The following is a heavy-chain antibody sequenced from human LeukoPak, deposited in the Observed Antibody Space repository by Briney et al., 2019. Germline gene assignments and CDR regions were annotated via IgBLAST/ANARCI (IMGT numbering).Heavy chain of an antibody. CDR1: GFTFSSHG. Sequence: GGSLRLSCEASGFTFSSHGMHWVRQPPGKGLEWVGVIWNDGSDQYYGDSVRGRFTVSRDNLKSTLYLQMDSLRAEDTAVYYCARGCGGSPGCYIIDKWGQGTLVTVSS. CDR3: ARGCGGSPGCYIIDK. V-gene: IGHV3-33*01. D-gene: IGHD2-21*01. CDR2: IWNDGSDQ. J-gene: IGHJ4*02.